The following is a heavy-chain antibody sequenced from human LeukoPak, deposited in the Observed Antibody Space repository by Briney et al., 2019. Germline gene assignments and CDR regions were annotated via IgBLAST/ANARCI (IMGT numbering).Heavy chain of an antibody. CDR1: GYTFTGYY. D-gene: IGHD3-3*01. J-gene: IGHJ4*02. CDR2: INPNSGGT. CDR3: ARVAHDFWSGYYFDY. V-gene: IGHV1-2*02. Sequence: GASVKVSCKASGYTFTGYYMHWVRQAPGQGLEWMGWINPNSGGTNYAQKFQGRVTMTRDTSISTAYMELSRLRSDDTAVYYCARVAHDFWSGYYFDYWGQGTLVTVSS.